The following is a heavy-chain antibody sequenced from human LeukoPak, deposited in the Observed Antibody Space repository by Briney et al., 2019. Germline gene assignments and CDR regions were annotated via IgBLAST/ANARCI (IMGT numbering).Heavy chain of an antibody. D-gene: IGHD1-1*01. J-gene: IGHJ4*02. CDR3: ASKYNFGEN. CDR1: GGSFSSYY. CDR2: INHSGNT. Sequence: SETLSLTCAVYGGSFSSYYWSWIRQPPGEGLEWIGEINHSGNTYYNPTLKSRVTISVDTSKNQFSLELNSVTAADTAVYYCASKYNFGENWGQGTLVTVS. V-gene: IGHV4-34*01.